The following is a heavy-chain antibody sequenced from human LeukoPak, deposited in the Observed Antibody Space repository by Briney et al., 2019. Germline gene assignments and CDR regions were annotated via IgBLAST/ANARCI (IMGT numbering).Heavy chain of an antibody. J-gene: IGHJ4*02. D-gene: IGHD4-17*01. CDR3: AKGGTVTRFPYDY. CDR1: GFTFSNYA. V-gene: IGHV3-23*01. CDR2: ISGSGGST. Sequence: GGSLRLSCAASGFTFSNYAMSWVRQAPGKGLEWVSAISGSGGSTYYADSVKGRFTISRDNSKNTLYLQMNSLRAEDTAVYYCAKGGTVTRFPYDYWGQGTLVTVSS.